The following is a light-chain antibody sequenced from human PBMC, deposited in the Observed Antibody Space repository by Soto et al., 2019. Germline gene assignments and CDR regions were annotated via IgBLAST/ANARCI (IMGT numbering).Light chain of an antibody. CDR3: QQYNNWPPAT. CDR2: RAS. V-gene: IGKV3-15*01. J-gene: IGKJ2*01. Sequence: EIVMTQSPATLSVSPGEGATLSCRASQSVSNNLAWYQQKPGQAPRLLFYRASSRAAGVPARFSASGSGTEFTLTISSLQPEDFAMYYCQQYNNWPPATFGQGTKLEFK. CDR1: QSVSNN.